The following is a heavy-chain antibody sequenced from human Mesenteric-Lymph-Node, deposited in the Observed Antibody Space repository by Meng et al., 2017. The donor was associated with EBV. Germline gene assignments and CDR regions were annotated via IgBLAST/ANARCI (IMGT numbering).Heavy chain of an antibody. V-gene: IGHV1-8*01. J-gene: IGHJ4*02. D-gene: IGHD3-3*01. CDR1: GYTFTSYD. CDR2: MNPNSGDT. Sequence: QVPLVQSGAEVTKAGASVNVSCKASGYTFTSYDINWVRQATGQGLEWMGWMNPNSGDTGSAQKFQGRVTMTRNTSISTAYMELNSLTSDDTAVYYCSRDSIYDGQDYWGQGTLVTVSS. CDR3: SRDSIYDGQDY.